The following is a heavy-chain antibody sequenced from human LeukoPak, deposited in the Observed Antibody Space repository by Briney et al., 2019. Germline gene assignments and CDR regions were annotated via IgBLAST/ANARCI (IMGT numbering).Heavy chain of an antibody. CDR1: GFTFSTYW. CDR2: IKQDGSLN. D-gene: IGHD6-19*01. Sequence: GGSLRLSCAASGFTFSTYWMTWVRQAPGKGPEWVADIKQDGSLNFYVDSVKGRFTISRANAKNSLYLQMNSLRVEDTAVYYCARDNSGFDQWGQGTLVTVSS. V-gene: IGHV3-7*01. CDR3: ARDNSGFDQ. J-gene: IGHJ4*02.